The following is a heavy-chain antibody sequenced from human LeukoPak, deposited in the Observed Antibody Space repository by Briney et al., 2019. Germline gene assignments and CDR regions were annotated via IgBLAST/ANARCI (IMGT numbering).Heavy chain of an antibody. Sequence: GGSLRLSCAASGFTFSSYGMHWVRQAPGKGLEWVAVIWYDGSNKYYADSVKGRFTISRDNSKNTLYLQMNSLGAEDTAVYYCARDPEGYCSGGSCLGYYFDYWGQGTLVTVSS. J-gene: IGHJ4*02. CDR3: ARDPEGYCSGGSCLGYYFDY. V-gene: IGHV3-33*01. CDR1: GFTFSSYG. D-gene: IGHD2-15*01. CDR2: IWYDGSNK.